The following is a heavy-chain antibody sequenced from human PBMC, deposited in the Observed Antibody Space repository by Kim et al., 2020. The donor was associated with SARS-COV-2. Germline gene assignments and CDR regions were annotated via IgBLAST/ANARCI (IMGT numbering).Heavy chain of an antibody. J-gene: IGHJ4*02. CDR1: GYSFTRYW. CDR3: ARILDYYDSSGYPDY. V-gene: IGHV5-51*01. D-gene: IGHD3-22*01. CDR2: IYPGDSDT. Sequence: GESLKISCKGSGYSFTRYWITWVRQMPGKGLEWMGIIYPGDSDTRYSPSFQGQVTISADKSISTAYLQWSSLKASDTAMYYCARILDYYDSSGYPDYWGQGTLVTVSS.